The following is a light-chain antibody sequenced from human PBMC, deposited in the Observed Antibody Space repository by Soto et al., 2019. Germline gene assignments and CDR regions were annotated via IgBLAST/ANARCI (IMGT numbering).Light chain of an antibody. CDR2: GNS. J-gene: IGLJ3*02. CDR3: QSYDSSLSGSV. Sequence: QSVLTQPPSVSGAPGQRVTVSCTGSSSNIGAGYDGHWYQQLPGTAPKLLIHGNSNRPSGVPDRFSGSKSGTSASLAITGLQAEDEAGYYCQSYDSSLSGSVFGGGTKLTVL. V-gene: IGLV1-40*01. CDR1: SSNIGAGYD.